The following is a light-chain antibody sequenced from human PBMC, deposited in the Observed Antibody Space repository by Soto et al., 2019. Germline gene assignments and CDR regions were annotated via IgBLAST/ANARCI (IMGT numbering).Light chain of an antibody. J-gene: IGKJ3*01. V-gene: IGKV4-1*01. CDR3: QQYSTTSFT. Sequence: DIVMTQSPDSLAVSLGERATINCKSSQSVLYSSNNKNYLAWYQQKPGQPPKLLISWTSIRESGVPDRFSGSGSGTDSTLTISSPQAEDVAVYYFQQYSTTSFTFGPGTKVDVK. CDR2: WTS. CDR1: QSVLYSSNNKNY.